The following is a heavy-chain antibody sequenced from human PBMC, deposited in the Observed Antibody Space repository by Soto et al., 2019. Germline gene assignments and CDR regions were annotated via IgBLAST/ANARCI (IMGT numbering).Heavy chain of an antibody. CDR3: ARGPPFGL. V-gene: IGHV4-30-2*01. D-gene: IGHD3-3*01. J-gene: IGHJ4*02. CDR2: IYHSGST. Sequence: ASETLSLTCAVSGGSISSGGYSWSWIRQPPGKGLEWIGYIYHSGSTYYNPSLKSRVTISVDRSKNQFSLKLSSVTAADTAVYYCARGPPFGLWGQGTLVTVS. CDR1: GGSISSGGYS.